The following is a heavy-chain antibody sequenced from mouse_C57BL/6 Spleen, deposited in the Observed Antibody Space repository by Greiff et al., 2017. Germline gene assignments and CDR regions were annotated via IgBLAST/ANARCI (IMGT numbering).Heavy chain of an antibody. CDR1: GYTFTSYW. CDR2: IDPSDSYT. J-gene: IGHJ3*01. Sequence: VQLQQPGAELVRPGTSVKLSCKASGYTFTSYWMHWVKQRPGQGLEWIGVIDPSDSYTNYNQKFKGKATLTVDTSSSTAYMQLSSLTAEDSADYEGARKYYDDGRAWFAYWGQGTLVTVSA. V-gene: IGHV1-59*01. D-gene: IGHD2-4*01. CDR3: ARKYYDDGRAWFAY.